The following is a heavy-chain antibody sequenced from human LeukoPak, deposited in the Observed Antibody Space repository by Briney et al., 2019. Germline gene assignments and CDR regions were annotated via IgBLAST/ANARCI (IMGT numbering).Heavy chain of an antibody. V-gene: IGHV4-34*01. J-gene: IGHJ5*02. D-gene: IGHD3-10*01. CDR2: INHSGST. CDR1: GGSFSGYY. Sequence: SETLSLTCAVYGGSFSGYYWSWIRQPPGKGLEWIGEINHSGSTSYNPSLKSRVTISVDTSKNQFSLKLSSVTAADTAVYYCARGLGHYGSGSYYTPWGQGTLVTVSS. CDR3: ARGLGHYGSGSYYTP.